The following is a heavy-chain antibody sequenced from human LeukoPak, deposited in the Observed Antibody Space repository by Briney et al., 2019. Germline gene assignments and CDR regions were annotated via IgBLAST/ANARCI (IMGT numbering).Heavy chain of an antibody. CDR1: GFAFGNHR. CDR2: IKQDGGET. CDR3: ARDSTGWQADSFDI. V-gene: IGHV3-7*01. Sequence: GGSLRLSCVASGFAFGNHRMSWVRQAPGKGLEWVADIKQDGGETYYADFVRGRFTISRDNGKNSLYLQMNSLRVEDTAVYFCARDSTGWQADSFDIWGQGTRVTVSA. D-gene: IGHD2-8*02. J-gene: IGHJ3*02.